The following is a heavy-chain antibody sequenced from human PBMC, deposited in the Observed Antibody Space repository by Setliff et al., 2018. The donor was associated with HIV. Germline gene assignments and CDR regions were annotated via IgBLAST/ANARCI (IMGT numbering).Heavy chain of an antibody. D-gene: IGHD4-4*01. J-gene: IGHJ5*02. V-gene: IGHV4-31*03. Sequence: KTSETLSLTCNVSGSSFSSGIYYWTWIRQQPGKGLEWIGYISYSGSTYYNPSLKSRLTMSIDKSKSHFSLKLNSVTAADTAVYYCARGPKISVTYSNYARDNWFDPWGQGTLVTVSS. CDR1: GSSFSSGIYY. CDR3: ARGPKISVTYSNYARDNWFDP. CDR2: ISYSGST.